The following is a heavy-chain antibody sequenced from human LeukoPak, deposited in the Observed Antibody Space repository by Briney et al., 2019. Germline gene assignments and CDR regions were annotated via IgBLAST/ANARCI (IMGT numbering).Heavy chain of an antibody. D-gene: IGHD3-22*01. CDR3: ARYYDSSGYNWFDP. CDR1: SGPISTYY. Sequence: SETLSLTCTVSSGPISTYYWSWIRQPAGKGLEWIGRIYTSGSTNYNPSLKSRVTMSVDTSKNQFSLKLSSVTAADTAVYYCARYYDSSGYNWFDPWGQGTLVTVSS. V-gene: IGHV4-4*07. CDR2: IYTSGST. J-gene: IGHJ5*02.